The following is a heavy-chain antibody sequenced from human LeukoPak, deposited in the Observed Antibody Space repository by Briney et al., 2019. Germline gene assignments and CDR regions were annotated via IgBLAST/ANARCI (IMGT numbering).Heavy chain of an antibody. J-gene: IGHJ4*02. CDR1: GFTFSSYW. D-gene: IGHD6-19*01. Sequence: GGSLRLSCAASGFTFSSYWMSWVRQAPGKGLEGVANIKQDGSEKYYVDSVKGRFTISSDNAKNSLYLQMNSLRAEDTAMYYCARDLNSAWSPFDYWGQGTLVTVSS. CDR2: IKQDGSEK. V-gene: IGHV3-7*01. CDR3: ARDLNSAWSPFDY.